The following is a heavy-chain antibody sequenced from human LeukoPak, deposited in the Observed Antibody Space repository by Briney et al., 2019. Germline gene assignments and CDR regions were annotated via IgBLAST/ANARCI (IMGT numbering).Heavy chain of an antibody. CDR3: AKVGDRELVSGSYSNHDY. V-gene: IGHV1-2*02. Sequence: ASVKVSCKASGYTFTGYYMHWVRQAPGQGLEWMGWINPNSGGTNYAQKFQGRVTMTRDTSISTAYMELSRLRSDDTAVYYCAKVGDRELVSGSYSNHDYWGQGTLVTVSS. J-gene: IGHJ4*02. D-gene: IGHD1-26*01. CDR1: GYTFTGYY. CDR2: INPNSGGT.